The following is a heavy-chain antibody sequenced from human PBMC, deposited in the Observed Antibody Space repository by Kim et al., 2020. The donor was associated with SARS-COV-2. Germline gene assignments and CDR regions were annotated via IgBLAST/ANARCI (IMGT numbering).Heavy chain of an antibody. D-gene: IGHD3-9*01. CDR3: ARAPVEANYDILTGYYHYGMDV. CDR2: INSDGSST. Sequence: GGSLRLSCAASGFTFSSYWMHWVRQAPGKGLVWVSRINSDGSSTSYADSVKGRFTISRDNAKNTLYLQMNSLRAEDTAVYYCARAPVEANYDILTGYYHYGMDVWGQGTTVTVSS. CDR1: GFTFSSYW. V-gene: IGHV3-74*01. J-gene: IGHJ6*02.